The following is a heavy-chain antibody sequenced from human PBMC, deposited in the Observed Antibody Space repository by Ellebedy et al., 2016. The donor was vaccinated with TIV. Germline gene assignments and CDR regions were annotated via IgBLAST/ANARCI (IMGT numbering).Heavy chain of an antibody. CDR2: IYYSGST. D-gene: IGHD2-21*01. Sequence: MPGGSLRLSCTVSGGSISSYYWSWIRQPPGKGLEWIGYIYYSGSTNYNPYLKSRVTMSVDTSKNQFSLKLSSVTAADTAVYYCARGRLPTEWFDPWGQGTLVTVSS. J-gene: IGHJ5*02. CDR1: GGSISSYY. V-gene: IGHV4-59*12. CDR3: ARGRLPTEWFDP.